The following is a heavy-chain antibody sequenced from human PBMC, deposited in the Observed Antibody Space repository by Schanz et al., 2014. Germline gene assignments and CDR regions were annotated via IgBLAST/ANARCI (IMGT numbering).Heavy chain of an antibody. Sequence: QVQLVQSGAEVKKPGASVKVSCQASGYTFAGHAVHWVRQAPGQVPEWVGWIHTGSGNTKYSQKFEGRVTITRDTSASIVYREVSRLRSEDAAVVFCASGEASVTSSGVVIVAMNVWGKGTTVIVSS. D-gene: IGHD3-3*01. CDR1: GYTFAGHA. V-gene: IGHV1-3*04. CDR2: IHTGSGNT. J-gene: IGHJ6*03. CDR3: ASGEASVTSSGVVIVAMNV.